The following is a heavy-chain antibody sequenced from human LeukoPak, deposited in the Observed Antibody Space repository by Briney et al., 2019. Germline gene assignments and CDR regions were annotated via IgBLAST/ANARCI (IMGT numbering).Heavy chain of an antibody. V-gene: IGHV4-38-2*02. D-gene: IGHD1-26*01. Sequence: PSETLSLTCTVSGYSISSGYYWGWIRQPPGKGLEYIGGTYHRASTYYNPSLKSRVTISSDTSKNQFSLKLSSVTAADTAVYYCARGGGSYYHDYWGQGTLVTVSS. J-gene: IGHJ4*02. CDR2: TYHRAST. CDR1: GYSISSGYY. CDR3: ARGGGSYYHDY.